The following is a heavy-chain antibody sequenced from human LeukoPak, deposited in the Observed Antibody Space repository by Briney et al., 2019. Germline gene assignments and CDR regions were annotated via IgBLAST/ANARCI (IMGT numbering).Heavy chain of an antibody. D-gene: IGHD3-22*01. CDR3: ARTSPFNYYDSSGYTNWFDP. CDR2: IYYSGST. V-gene: IGHV4-59*01. CDR1: GGSISSYY. J-gene: IGHJ5*02. Sequence: PSETLSLTCTVSGGSISSYYWSWIRQPPGKGLEWIGYIYYSGSTNYNPSLKSRVTISVDTSKNQFSLKLSSVTAADTAVYYCARTSPFNYYDSSGYTNWFDPWGQGTLVTVSS.